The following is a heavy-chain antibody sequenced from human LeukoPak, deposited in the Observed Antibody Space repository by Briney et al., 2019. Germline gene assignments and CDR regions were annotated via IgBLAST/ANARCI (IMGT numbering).Heavy chain of an antibody. J-gene: IGHJ5*02. V-gene: IGHV5-51*01. Sequence: GESLKISCKASGYTFTNYWIGWVRQMPGKGLGWIGTIYPGDSDTRYSPSFQGQVTISADKSISTAYLQWSSLRASDTAIYYCARRPASVGGGFDPWGQGTLVTVSS. D-gene: IGHD6-13*01. CDR3: ARRPASVGGGFDP. CDR1: GYTFTNYW. CDR2: IYPGDSDT.